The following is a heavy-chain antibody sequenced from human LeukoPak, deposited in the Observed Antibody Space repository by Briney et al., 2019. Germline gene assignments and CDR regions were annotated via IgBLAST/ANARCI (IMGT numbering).Heavy chain of an antibody. D-gene: IGHD4-17*01. J-gene: IGHJ2*01. V-gene: IGHV3-30*13. CDR1: GFIFSHFG. CDR3: ARPNDYGDYRYFDL. CDR2: ISYDGNDK. Sequence: GGSLRLSCAASGFIFSHFGMHWVRQAPGKGLEWVTAISYDGNDKYYADSVRGRFSISRDNSRNRMYLQMSSLRPEDTAVYYCARPNDYGDYRYFDLWGRGTLVTVFS.